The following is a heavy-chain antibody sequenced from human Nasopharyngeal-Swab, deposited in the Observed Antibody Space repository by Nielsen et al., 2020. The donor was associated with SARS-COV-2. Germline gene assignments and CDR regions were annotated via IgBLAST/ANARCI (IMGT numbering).Heavy chain of an antibody. CDR2: FGPEDGER. CDR1: GDTLTDLS. D-gene: IGHD2-15*01. CDR3: TTGGTPVAIPCRFLAGCPKAYSFYYMAF. Sequence: ASVKVSCKLSGDTLTDLSMHWVRQGPGKGLERMGRFGPEDGERIYDRKFQGRLTMTEDSSAEKAYMELTSLTSEDTAVYFCTTGGTPVAIPCRFLAGCPKAYSFYYMAFWGTGTPVTVSS. J-gene: IGHJ6*03. V-gene: IGHV1-24*01.